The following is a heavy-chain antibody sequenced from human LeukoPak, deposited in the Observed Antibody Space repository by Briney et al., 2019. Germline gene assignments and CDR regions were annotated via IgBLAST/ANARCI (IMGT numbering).Heavy chain of an antibody. J-gene: IGHJ4*02. CDR2: IIPIFGTA. D-gene: IGHD6-13*01. V-gene: IGHV1-69*05. CDR1: GGTFSSYA. CDR3: ACRIAAAGGLFDY. Sequence: GSSVKVSCKASGGTFSSYAISWVRQAPGQGLEWMGRIIPIFGTANYAQKFQGRVTITTDESTSPAYMELNSLRCEGTAVVYFACRIAAAGGLFDYWGQGTLVTVSS.